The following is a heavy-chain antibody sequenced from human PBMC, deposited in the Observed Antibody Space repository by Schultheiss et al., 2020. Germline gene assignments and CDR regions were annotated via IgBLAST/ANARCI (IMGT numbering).Heavy chain of an antibody. CDR2: IYYSGST. CDR3: ARQNIPNWFDP. Sequence: SETLSLTCAVSGYSISSSNWWGWIRQPPGKGLEWIGYIYYSGSTNYNPSLKSRVTISVDTSKNQFSLKLSSVTAADTAVYYCARQNIPNWFDPWGQGTLVNGYS. V-gene: IGHV4-28*01. D-gene: IGHD2/OR15-2a*01. CDR1: GYSISSSNW. J-gene: IGHJ5*02.